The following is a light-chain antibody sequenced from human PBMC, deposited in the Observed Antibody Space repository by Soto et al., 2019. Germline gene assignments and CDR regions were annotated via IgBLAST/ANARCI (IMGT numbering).Light chain of an antibody. V-gene: IGKV3-20*01. J-gene: IGKJ1*01. CDR3: QQYGSSPRT. CDR1: QSVSSSY. Sequence: EIVLTQSPGTLSLSPGERAILSCRASQSVSSSYLAWYRQKPGQAPSLLIYGASSRATGIPDRFSGSGSGTAFTLTISRLEPEDFAVYYCQQYGSSPRTFGQGTKVDIK. CDR2: GAS.